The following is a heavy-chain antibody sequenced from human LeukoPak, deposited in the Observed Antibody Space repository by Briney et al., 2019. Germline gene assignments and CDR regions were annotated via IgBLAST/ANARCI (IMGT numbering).Heavy chain of an antibody. J-gene: IGHJ4*02. D-gene: IGHD1-26*01. V-gene: IGHV3-73*01. CDR1: GFTFSSYA. CDR3: LGALEY. CDR2: IRSKANNYAT. Sequence: GGSLRLSCAASGFTFSSYAMHWVRQASGKGLEWVGRIRSKANNYATAYTASVKGRFTISRDDSKNTAYLQMNSLKTEDSAVYYCLGALEYWGQGTLVTVSS.